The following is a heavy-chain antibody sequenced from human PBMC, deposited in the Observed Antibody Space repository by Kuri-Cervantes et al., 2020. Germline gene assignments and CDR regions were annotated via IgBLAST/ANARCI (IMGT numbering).Heavy chain of an antibody. V-gene: IGHV4-4*02. D-gene: IGHD3-16*01. J-gene: IGHJ5*02. CDR1: GGSISSSNW. CDR2: IYHSGST. Sequence: SCAVSGGSISSSNWWSWVRQPPGKGLEWIGEIYHSGSTNYNPSLKSRVTISVDKSKNQFSLKLSSVTAADTAVYYCARGFFPGGAWFDPWGQGTLVTDSS. CDR3: ARGFFPGGAWFDP.